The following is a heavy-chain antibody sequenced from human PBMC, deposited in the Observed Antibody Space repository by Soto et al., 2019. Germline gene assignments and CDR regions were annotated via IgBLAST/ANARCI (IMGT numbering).Heavy chain of an antibody. Sequence: PSETLSLTCTVSGGSISSYYWSWIRQPPGKGLEWIGYIYYSGSTNYNPSLKSRVTISVDTSKNQFSLKLSSVTAADTAVYYCARGQAIFGEFSWFDPWGQGTLVTVSS. V-gene: IGHV4-59*01. J-gene: IGHJ5*02. CDR3: ARGQAIFGEFSWFDP. CDR1: GGSISSYY. CDR2: IYYSGST. D-gene: IGHD3-3*01.